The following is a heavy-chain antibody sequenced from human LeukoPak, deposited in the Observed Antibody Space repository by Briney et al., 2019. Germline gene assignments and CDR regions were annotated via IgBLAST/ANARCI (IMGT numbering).Heavy chain of an antibody. V-gene: IGHV4-38-2*02. D-gene: IGHD4-17*01. CDR1: GYSISSGYY. CDR3: ARDWVTVTNNWFDP. CDR2: VYHSGST. J-gene: IGHJ5*02. Sequence: PSETLSLTCTVSGYSISSGYYWGWIRQPPGKGLEWIGSVYHSGSTYYNPSLKSRVTISVDTSKNQFSLKLSSVTAADTAVYYCARDWVTVTNNWFDPWGQGTLVTVSS.